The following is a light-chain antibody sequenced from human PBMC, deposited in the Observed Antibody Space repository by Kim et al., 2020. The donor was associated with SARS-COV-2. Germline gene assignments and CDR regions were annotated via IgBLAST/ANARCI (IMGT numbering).Light chain of an antibody. CDR2: QDS. J-gene: IGLJ2*01. Sequence: SYELTQPPSVSVSPGQTASITCSGDKLGDKYACWYQQKPGQSPVLVIYQDSKRPSGIPERFSGSNSGNTATLTISGTQAMDEADYYCQAWDSSTADVVFGGGTQLTGL. CDR3: QAWDSSTADVV. V-gene: IGLV3-1*01. CDR1: KLGDKY.